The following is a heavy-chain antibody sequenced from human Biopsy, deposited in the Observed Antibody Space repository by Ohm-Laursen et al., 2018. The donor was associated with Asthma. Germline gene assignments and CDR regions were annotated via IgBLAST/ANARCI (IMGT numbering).Heavy chain of an antibody. D-gene: IGHD3-3*01. CDR2: IYYTGSD. J-gene: IGHJ4*02. CDR1: GGSVSTGSYY. V-gene: IGHV4-61*01. CDR3: ARVTRITIFGVGGIQDY. Sequence: TLSLTCPVSGGSVSTGSYYWSWIRQPPGKGLEWIGYIYYTGSDNYNPSLKSRVTISVDTSKNQFSLRLNSVTAADTAVYYCARVTRITIFGVGGIQDYWGQGTLVTVSS.